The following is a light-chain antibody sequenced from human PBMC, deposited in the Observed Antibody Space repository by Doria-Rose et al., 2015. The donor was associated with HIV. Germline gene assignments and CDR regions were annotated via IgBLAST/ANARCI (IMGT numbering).Light chain of an antibody. J-gene: IGKJ1*01. CDR1: QSSSSTY. CDR3: HQYGTSWT. CDR2: DGS. Sequence: EIVMTQSPGTLSLSPGERATLSCRASQSSSSTYLAWYQQKPGQAPSLLIYDGSTRATGIPDRFSASGSGTDSTLTINRLGPEDFALYYCHQYGTSWTFGQGTKVEI. V-gene: IGKV3-20*01.